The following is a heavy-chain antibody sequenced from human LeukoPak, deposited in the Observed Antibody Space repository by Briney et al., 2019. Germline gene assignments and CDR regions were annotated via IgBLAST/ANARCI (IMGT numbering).Heavy chain of an antibody. V-gene: IGHV3-23*01. Sequence: GGSLRLSCAASGFTFSSYAMSWVRQAPGKGLEWVSAFSAGGSSTYYADSVKGRFTLSRDNSKNTLYLQMHSLTAEDTAVYYCAKGSGWGYFYYMDVWGKGTTVTVSS. D-gene: IGHD3-3*01. CDR3: AKGSGWGYFYYMDV. CDR2: FSAGGSST. CDR1: GFTFSSYA. J-gene: IGHJ6*03.